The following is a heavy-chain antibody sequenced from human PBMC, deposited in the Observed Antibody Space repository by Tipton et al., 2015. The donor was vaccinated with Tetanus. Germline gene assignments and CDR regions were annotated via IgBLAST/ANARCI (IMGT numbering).Heavy chain of an antibody. CDR1: GFIFSSYG. CDR3: AREADCSGGSCFYGDFDT. D-gene: IGHD2-15*01. V-gene: IGHV3-33*01. Sequence: SLRLSCAASGFIFSSYGIHWVRQAPGKGLEWLAVSWYDGTDKYYADSVKGRFTISRDNSKNTLYQQMYSLRDEDTALYYCAREADCSGGSCFYGDFDTWGRGTQVTVSS. CDR2: SWYDGTDK. J-gene: IGHJ4*02.